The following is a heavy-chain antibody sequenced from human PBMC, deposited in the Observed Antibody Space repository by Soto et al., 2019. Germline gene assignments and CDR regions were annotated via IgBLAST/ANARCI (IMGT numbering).Heavy chain of an antibody. D-gene: IGHD5-12*01. J-gene: IGHJ4*02. CDR1: GFAFTDAW. CDR3: AVPTSGYQGSFDY. CDR2: IKSSSGGGTT. V-gene: IGHV3-15*07. Sequence: EVHLVESGGGLVEPGGSLRLSCAASGFAFTDAWMNWVRQAPGKGLEWVGRIKSSSGGGTTDYAAPVTGRFIISSDDSTNTLFLQMSSLRTEDTAVYYCAVPTSGYQGSFDYWGQGTLVTVSS.